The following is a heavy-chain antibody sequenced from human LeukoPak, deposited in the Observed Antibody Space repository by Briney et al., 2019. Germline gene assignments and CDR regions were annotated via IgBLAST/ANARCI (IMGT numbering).Heavy chain of an antibody. CDR1: GYTFTGYY. Sequence: ASVKVSCKASGYTFTGYYMHWVRQAPGQGLEWMGWINPNSGGTNYARKFQGRVTMTRDTSISTAYTELSRLRSDDTAVYYCARGFIVGATFDAFDIWGQGTMVTVSS. V-gene: IGHV1-2*02. J-gene: IGHJ3*02. CDR3: ARGFIVGATFDAFDI. D-gene: IGHD1-26*01. CDR2: INPNSGGT.